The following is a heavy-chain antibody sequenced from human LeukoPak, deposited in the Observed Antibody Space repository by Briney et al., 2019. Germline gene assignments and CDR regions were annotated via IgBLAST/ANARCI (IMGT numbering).Heavy chain of an antibody. CDR2: INHSGST. J-gene: IGHJ3*01. CDR1: GGSFSGYY. D-gene: IGHD3-3*01. Sequence: SETLSLTCAVYGGSFSGYYWSWIRQPPGKGLEWIGEINHSGSTNYNPSLKSRVTISVDTSKNQFSLKLSSVTAADTAVYYCALYYDFWSGYPHWGQGIMVTVSS. CDR3: ALYYDFWSGYPH. V-gene: IGHV4-34*01.